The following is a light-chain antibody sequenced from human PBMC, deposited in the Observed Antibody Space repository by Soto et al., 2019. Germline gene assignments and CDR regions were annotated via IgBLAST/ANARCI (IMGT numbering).Light chain of an antibody. V-gene: IGKV3-15*01. CDR2: GVS. CDR1: QSVSRN. Sequence: EIVMTQSPATLSVSPGERATLFCRASQSVSRNLAWHQQKPGQAPRLLIYGVSTRATGVPARFSGSGSGTEFTLTISSLQSEDFAVYYCQQYYYWPQWTFGQGTKVEIK. CDR3: QQYYYWPQWT. J-gene: IGKJ1*01.